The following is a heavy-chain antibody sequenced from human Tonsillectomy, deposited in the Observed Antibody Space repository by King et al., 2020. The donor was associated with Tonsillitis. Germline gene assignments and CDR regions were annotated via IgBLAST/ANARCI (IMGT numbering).Heavy chain of an antibody. J-gene: IGHJ4*02. D-gene: IGHD3-16*02. V-gene: IGHV1-69*01. CDR3: ARGGDTVLIYFDS. CDR1: GGTFSTYG. CDR2: IIPSFRTA. Sequence: VQLVQSGAELKKPGSSVKVSCKVSGGTFSTYGLSWVRQAPGQGLEWMGVIIPSFRTANYAQSFQGRVTITADESTSTAFLELRSLRSDDTAVYYCARGGDTVLIYFDSWGQGTLVTVSS.